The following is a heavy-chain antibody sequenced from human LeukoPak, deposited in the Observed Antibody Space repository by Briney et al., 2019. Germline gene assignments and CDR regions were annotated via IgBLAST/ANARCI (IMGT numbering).Heavy chain of an antibody. D-gene: IGHD5-24*01. Sequence: GRSLRLSCAASGFAFSSYAMNWVRQAPGKGLEWVSSISSSSSYIYYADSLRGRFTISRDNAENSLYLQMISLRAEDTAVYYCARGRDGSQSPIDYWGQGTLVTVSS. CDR1: GFAFSSYA. CDR2: ISSSSSYI. CDR3: ARGRDGSQSPIDY. J-gene: IGHJ4*02. V-gene: IGHV3-21*01.